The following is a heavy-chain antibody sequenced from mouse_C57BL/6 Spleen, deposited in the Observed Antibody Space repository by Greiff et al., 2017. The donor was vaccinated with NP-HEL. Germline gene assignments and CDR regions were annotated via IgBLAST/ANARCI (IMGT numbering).Heavy chain of an antibody. CDR1: GYTFTDYE. J-gene: IGHJ2*01. CDR2: IDPETGGT. D-gene: IGHD1-1*01. Sequence: QVQLQQSGAELVRPGASVTLSCKASGYTFTDYEMHWVKQTPVHGLEWIGAIDPETGGTAYNQKFKGKAILTADKSSSTAYMELRSLTSEDSAVYYCTRKGYYYGSSYVLFDYWGQGTTLTVSS. V-gene: IGHV1-15*01. CDR3: TRKGYYYGSSYVLFDY.